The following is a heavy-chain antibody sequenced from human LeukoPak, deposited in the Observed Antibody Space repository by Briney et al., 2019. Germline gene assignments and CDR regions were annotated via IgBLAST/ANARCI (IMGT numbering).Heavy chain of an antibody. D-gene: IGHD5-18*01. CDR2: MNPNSGNT. CDR3: ARQDTAMVVDY. Sequence: VASVKVSCKASGYTFTSYDINWVRQAPGQGLEWMGWMNPNSGNTGYAQKFQGRVTMTRNTSISTAYMGLSRLRSEDTAVYYCARQDTAMVVDYWGQGTLVTVSS. J-gene: IGHJ4*02. V-gene: IGHV1-8*01. CDR1: GYTFTSYD.